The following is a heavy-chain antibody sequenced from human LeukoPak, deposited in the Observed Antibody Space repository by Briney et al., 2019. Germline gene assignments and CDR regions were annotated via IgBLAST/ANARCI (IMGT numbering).Heavy chain of an antibody. V-gene: IGHV3-23*01. J-gene: IGHJ3*02. Sequence: PGGSLRLSCTASGFTFNSYWMQWFRQDPGKGLEWVSAVSSNGAKTYYADSVKGRFTISRDNYKNMVFLQMNSLRAEDTAVYYCARGLGDFDASDIWGQGTMVTVSS. CDR3: ARGLGDFDASDI. CDR2: VSSNGAKT. D-gene: IGHD1-26*01. CDR1: GFTFNSYW.